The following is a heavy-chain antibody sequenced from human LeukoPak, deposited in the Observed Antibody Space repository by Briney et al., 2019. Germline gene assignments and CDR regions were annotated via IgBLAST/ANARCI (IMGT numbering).Heavy chain of an antibody. J-gene: IGHJ6*02. D-gene: IGHD5-18*01. Sequence: GSLRLSCAASGFTFSDYYMSWIRQAPGKGLEWVSYISSSSSYTNYADSVKGRFTISRDNAKNSLYLQMNSLRAEDTAVYYYARYSYGSDYYYYYGMDVWGQGTTVTVSS. V-gene: IGHV3-11*03. CDR2: ISSSSSYT. CDR1: GFTFSDYY. CDR3: ARYSYGSDYYYYYGMDV.